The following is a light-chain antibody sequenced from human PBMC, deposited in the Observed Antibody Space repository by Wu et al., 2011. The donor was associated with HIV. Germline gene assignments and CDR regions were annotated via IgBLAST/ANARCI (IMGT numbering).Light chain of an antibody. CDR2: GAS. CDR1: QSVSSSY. V-gene: IGKV3-7*01. Sequence: PGERVTLSCRASQSVSSSYLTWYQQKPGQAPRLLIYGASTRATGIPARFSGSGSGTDFTLTISSLQPEDFAVYYCQQYNDWPLTFGEGPGWRS. J-gene: IGKJ4*01. CDR3: QQYNDWPLT.